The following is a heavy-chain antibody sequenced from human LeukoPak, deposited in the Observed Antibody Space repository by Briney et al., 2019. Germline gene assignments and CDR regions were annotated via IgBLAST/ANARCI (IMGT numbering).Heavy chain of an antibody. CDR3: ARHSPVYYDFDY. J-gene: IGHJ4*02. CDR2: IYYSGTT. Sequence: SETLSLTCTVSGGSISGYSWNWIRQPPGKGLEWIGYIYYSGTTNYNPSLKGRVTISVDTSKSQFSLKLTSVTAADTAVYYCARHSPVYYDFDYWGQGTLVTVSS. CDR1: GGSISGYS. D-gene: IGHD3-10*01. V-gene: IGHV4-59*08.